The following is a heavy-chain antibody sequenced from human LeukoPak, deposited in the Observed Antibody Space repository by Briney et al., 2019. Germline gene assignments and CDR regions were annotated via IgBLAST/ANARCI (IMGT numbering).Heavy chain of an antibody. D-gene: IGHD5-12*01. Sequence: GGSLRLSCAASGFSFSSYWMTWVRQAPGKGLEWVANIKTDGSAKYYVDSVKGRFTISRDNAKNSLYLQMNSLRAEDTAVCYCARVEASGYDYGAFDYWGQGTLVTVSS. CDR3: ARVEASGYDYGAFDY. J-gene: IGHJ4*02. V-gene: IGHV3-7*01. CDR2: IKTDGSAK. CDR1: GFSFSSYW.